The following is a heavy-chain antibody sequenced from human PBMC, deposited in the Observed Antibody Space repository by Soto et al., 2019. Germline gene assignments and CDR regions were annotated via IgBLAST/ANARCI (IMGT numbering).Heavy chain of an antibody. D-gene: IGHD3-9*01. CDR2: IYYSGST. CDR3: ARVGGILTGYYYFDY. CDR1: GGSISSYY. Sequence: PSETLSLTCTVSGGSISSYYWSWIRQPPGKGLEWIGYIYYSGSTNYNPSLKSRVTISVDTSKNQFSLKLSSVTAADTAVYYCARVGGILTGYYYFDYWGQGTLVTVSS. J-gene: IGHJ4*02. V-gene: IGHV4-59*12.